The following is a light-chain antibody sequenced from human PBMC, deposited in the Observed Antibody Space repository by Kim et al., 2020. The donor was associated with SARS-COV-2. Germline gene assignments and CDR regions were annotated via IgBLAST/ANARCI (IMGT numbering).Light chain of an antibody. CDR3: QAWDSSTVV. V-gene: IGLV3-1*01. CDR1: KLGDKY. J-gene: IGLJ2*01. CDR2: QDS. Sequence: VSPGQTATITCSGDKLGDKYACWYQQKPGQSPVLVIYQDSKRPSGIPERFSGSNSGNTATLTISGTQAMDEADYYCQAWDSSTVVFGGGTKLTVL.